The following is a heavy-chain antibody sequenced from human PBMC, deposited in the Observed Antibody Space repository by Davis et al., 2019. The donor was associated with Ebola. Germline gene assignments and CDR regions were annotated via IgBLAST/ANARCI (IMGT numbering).Heavy chain of an antibody. J-gene: IGHJ6*02. V-gene: IGHV1-8*01. CDR3: ARDGLTTSSTPHYYYGMDV. CDR2: MNPNSGNT. Sequence: ASVKVSCKASGYTFTSYDINWVRQATGQGLEWMGWMNPNSGNTGYAQKFQGRVTMTRDTSTSTVYMELSSLRSDDTAVYYCARDGLTTSSTPHYYYGMDVWGQGTTVTVSS. CDR1: GYTFTSYD. D-gene: IGHD4-11*01.